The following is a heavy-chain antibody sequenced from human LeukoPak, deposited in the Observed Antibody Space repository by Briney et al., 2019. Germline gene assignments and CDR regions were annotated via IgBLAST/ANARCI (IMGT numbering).Heavy chain of an antibody. CDR3: ARHKVVGPTTLDY. CDR1: GFTFSGYW. Sequence: GGSLRLSCAASGFTFSGYWMSWVRQTPKKGLEWVANIKQDGYEKYYVDSVKGRFTISRDNAKNSLYLQMNGLRADDTAIYYCARHKVVGPTTLDYWGQGTLVTVSS. V-gene: IGHV3-7*01. CDR2: IKQDGYEK. D-gene: IGHD1-26*01. J-gene: IGHJ4*02.